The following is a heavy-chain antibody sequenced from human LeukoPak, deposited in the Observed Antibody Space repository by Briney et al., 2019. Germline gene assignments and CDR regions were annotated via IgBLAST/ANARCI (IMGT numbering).Heavy chain of an antibody. V-gene: IGHV5-51*01. D-gene: IGHD5-18*01. J-gene: IGHJ4*02. CDR2: IYPGDSDP. Sequence: GESLKISCKGSGYSFTSYWIGWVRPMPGKGLEWMGIIYPGDSDPRYSPSFQGQVTISADKSISTAYLQWSSLKASDTAIYYCARHLNGYSYGDWGQGTLVTVSS. CDR3: ARHLNGYSYGD. CDR1: GYSFTSYW.